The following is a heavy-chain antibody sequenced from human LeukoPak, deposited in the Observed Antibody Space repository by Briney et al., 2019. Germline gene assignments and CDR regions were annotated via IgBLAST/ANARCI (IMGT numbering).Heavy chain of an antibody. Sequence: AGGPLRLSCAASGFTVDSNYLSWVRQAPGKGLEWVSTIYTGGNTYYAASVKGRFTISRDFSKNTVFLHMNSLRAEDTAMYYCARGDDSGYYDYFDYWGQGALVTVSS. CDR3: ARGDDSGYYDYFDY. CDR1: GFTVDSNY. CDR2: IYTGGNT. V-gene: IGHV3-53*01. J-gene: IGHJ4*02. D-gene: IGHD3-22*01.